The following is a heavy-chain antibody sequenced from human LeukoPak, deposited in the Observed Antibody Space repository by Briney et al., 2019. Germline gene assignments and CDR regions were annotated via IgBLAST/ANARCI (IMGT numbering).Heavy chain of an antibody. V-gene: IGHV3-9*01. J-gene: IGHJ4*02. CDR3: AKDLSSVTTCFDY. Sequence: GGSLRLSCAASGFTFSSYAMHWVRQAPGKGLEWVSGISWNSGSIGYADSVKGRFTISRDNAKNSLYLQMNSLRAEDTALYYCAKDLSSVTTCFDYWGQGTLVTVSS. D-gene: IGHD4-17*01. CDR1: GFTFSSYA. CDR2: ISWNSGSI.